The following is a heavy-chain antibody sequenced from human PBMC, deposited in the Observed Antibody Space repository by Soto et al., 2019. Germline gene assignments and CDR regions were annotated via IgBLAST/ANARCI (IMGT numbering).Heavy chain of an antibody. V-gene: IGHV4-61*08. J-gene: IGHJ4*01. Sequence: SETLSLTCSVSGGSVSSGVHYLSWIRQPPGKGLEWIAYISDTGTTNYNPSLKSRVTISLDMSKNRVSLRLDSVTAADTAVYYCARQGDSSGFYPPLYYFDYWGHGTLVTVSS. CDR1: GGSVSSGVHY. CDR3: ARQGDSSGFYPPLYYFDY. CDR2: ISDTGTT. D-gene: IGHD3-22*01.